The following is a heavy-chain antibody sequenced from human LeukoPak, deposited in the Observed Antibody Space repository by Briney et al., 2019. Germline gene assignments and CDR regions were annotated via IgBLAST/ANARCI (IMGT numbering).Heavy chain of an antibody. D-gene: IGHD6-19*01. CDR1: GFTFDDYA. Sequence: GGSLRLSCAASGFTFDDYAMHWVRHAPGKGLEGVSGISWNSGSIGYADSVKGRFTIYRDNAKNSLYLQMNSLRAEDTALYYCAKGTSVAGTYYYYYGMDVWGQGTTVTVSS. CDR2: ISWNSGSI. J-gene: IGHJ6*02. CDR3: AKGTSVAGTYYYYYGMDV. V-gene: IGHV3-9*01.